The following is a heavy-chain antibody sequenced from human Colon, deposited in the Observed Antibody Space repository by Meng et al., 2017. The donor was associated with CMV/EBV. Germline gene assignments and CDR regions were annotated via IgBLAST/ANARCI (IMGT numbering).Heavy chain of an antibody. CDR3: ARQYIRYYYYGIDV. CDR1: GSGSTFSGSD. Sequence: GESLKISCAASGSGSTFSGSDLHWGRHVSGKGLEWLGHIRSKANNYATAYTASLKGKFIISRDDSKNTAYLQMNSLKTEDTAVYYCARQYIRYYYYGIDVWGQGTTVTVSS. V-gene: IGHV3-73*01. CDR2: IRSKANNYAT. D-gene: IGHD1-14*01. J-gene: IGHJ6*02.